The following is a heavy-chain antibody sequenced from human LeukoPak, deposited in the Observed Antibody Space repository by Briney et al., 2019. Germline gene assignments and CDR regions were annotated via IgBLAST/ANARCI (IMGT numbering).Heavy chain of an antibody. CDR2: INPSGGST. CDR1: GYTFTSYY. V-gene: IGHV1-46*01. Sequence: ASVKVSCKASGYTFTSYYMHWVRQAPGQGLEWVGIINPSGGSTSYAQKFQGRVTMTRDTSTSTVYMELSSLRSEDTAVYYCARVRRITMVRGELYYYYYGMDVWGQGTTVTVSS. D-gene: IGHD3-10*01. J-gene: IGHJ6*02. CDR3: ARVRRITMVRGELYYYYYGMDV.